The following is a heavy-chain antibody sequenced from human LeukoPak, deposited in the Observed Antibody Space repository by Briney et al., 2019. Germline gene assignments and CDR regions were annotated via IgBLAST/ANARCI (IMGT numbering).Heavy chain of an antibody. CDR2: IIPIFGTA. Sequence: ASVKVSCKASGGIFSSYAISWVRQAPGQGLEWMGGIIPIFGTANYAQKFQGRVTITADESTSTAYMELSSLRSEDTAVYYCARLAATNPFDYWGQGTLVTVSS. CDR1: GGIFSSYA. J-gene: IGHJ4*02. V-gene: IGHV1-69*13. D-gene: IGHD5-24*01. CDR3: ARLAATNPFDY.